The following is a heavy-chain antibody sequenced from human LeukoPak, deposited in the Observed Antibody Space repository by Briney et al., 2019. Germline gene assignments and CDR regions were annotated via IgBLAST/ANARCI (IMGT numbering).Heavy chain of an antibody. V-gene: IGHV3-30-3*01. CDR3: ARDPRLVGATILDY. Sequence: GGSLGLSCAASGFTFSSYAMHWVRQAPGKGLEWVAVISYDGSNKYYADSVKGRFTISRDNSKNTLYLQMNSLRAEDTAVYYCARDPRLVGATILDYWGQGTLVTVSS. CDR2: ISYDGSNK. J-gene: IGHJ4*02. D-gene: IGHD1-26*01. CDR1: GFTFSSYA.